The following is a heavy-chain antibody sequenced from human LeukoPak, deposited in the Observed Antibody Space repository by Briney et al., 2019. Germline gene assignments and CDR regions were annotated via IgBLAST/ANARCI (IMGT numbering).Heavy chain of an antibody. CDR3: AKSKGIAVAGTYYFDY. CDR2: ISGSGGST. CDR1: GFTVSSNY. V-gene: IGHV3-23*01. D-gene: IGHD6-19*01. Sequence: GGSLRLSCAASGFTVSSNYMNWVRQAPGKGLEWVSSISGSGGSTYYADSVKGRFTISRENSKNTLYLQMNSLRAEDTAVYYCAKSKGIAVAGTYYFDYWGQGTLVTVSS. J-gene: IGHJ4*02.